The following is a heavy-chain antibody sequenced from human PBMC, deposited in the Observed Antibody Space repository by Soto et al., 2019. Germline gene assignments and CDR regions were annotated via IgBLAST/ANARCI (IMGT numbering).Heavy chain of an antibody. CDR1: GFTFSSYG. Sequence: QVQLVESGGGVVQPGRCLRLSCAASGFTFSSYGMHWVRQAPGKGLEWVAVISYDGSNKYYADSVKGRFTISRDNSKNSLYLQMNSLRAEDTAVYYCAKDPRYYYDSSGFEEDSWGQGTLVTVSS. J-gene: IGHJ4*02. D-gene: IGHD3-22*01. V-gene: IGHV3-30*18. CDR3: AKDPRYYYDSSGFEEDS. CDR2: ISYDGSNK.